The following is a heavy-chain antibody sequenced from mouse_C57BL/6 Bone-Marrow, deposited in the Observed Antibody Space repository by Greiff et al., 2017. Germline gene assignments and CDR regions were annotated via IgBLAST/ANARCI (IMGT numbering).Heavy chain of an antibody. J-gene: IGHJ3*01. D-gene: IGHD1-1*01. V-gene: IGHV1-18*01. CDR2: INPNNGGT. CDR3: ARRGVGSSYGWFAY. Sequence: VQLKQSGPELVKPGASVKIPCKASGYTFTDYNMDWVKQSHGKSLEWIGDINPNNGGTIYNQKFKGKATLTVDKSSSTAYMELRSLTSEDTAVYYCARRGVGSSYGWFAYWGQGTLVTVSA. CDR1: GYTFTDYN.